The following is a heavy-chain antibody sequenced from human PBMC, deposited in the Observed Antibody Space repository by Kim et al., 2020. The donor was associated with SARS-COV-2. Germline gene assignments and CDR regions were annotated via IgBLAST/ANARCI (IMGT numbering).Heavy chain of an antibody. CDR2: ISGSGGST. Sequence: GGSLRLSCAASGFTFSSYAMSWVRQAPGKGLEWVSAISGSGGSTYYADSVKGRFTISRDNSKNTLYLQMNSLRAEDTAVYYCAKVPEYSSPRGEAFDIWGQGTMVTVSS. V-gene: IGHV3-23*01. CDR3: AKVPEYSSPRGEAFDI. D-gene: IGHD6-6*01. J-gene: IGHJ3*02. CDR1: GFTFSSYA.